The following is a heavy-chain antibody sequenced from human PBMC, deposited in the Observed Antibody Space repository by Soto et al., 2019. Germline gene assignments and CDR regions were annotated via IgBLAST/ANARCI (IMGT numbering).Heavy chain of an antibody. D-gene: IGHD3-9*01. Sequence: LRLSCAASGFTFSSYAMHWVRQAPGKGLEWVAVISYDGSNKYYADSVKGRFTISRDNSKNTLYLQMNSLRAEDTAVYYCAREDFDWFTPSAQYGMDVWGQGTTVTVSS. V-gene: IGHV3-30-3*01. CDR2: ISYDGSNK. CDR3: AREDFDWFTPSAQYGMDV. J-gene: IGHJ6*02. CDR1: GFTFSSYA.